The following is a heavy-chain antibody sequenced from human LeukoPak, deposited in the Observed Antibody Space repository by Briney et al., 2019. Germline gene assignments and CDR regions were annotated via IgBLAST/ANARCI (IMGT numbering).Heavy chain of an antibody. D-gene: IGHD4-17*01. CDR1: GGSINSGNYF. Sequence: PSETLSLTCSVSGGSINSGNYFWGWIRQPPGKGLEWIGSIYYSGKTYYNPSLKSRVTISVDTSKNQFSLKLYSVTAADTAIYYCVRQDYGDYGGRYWGQGALVTVSS. J-gene: IGHJ4*02. V-gene: IGHV4-39*01. CDR3: VRQDYGDYGGRY. CDR2: IYYSGKT.